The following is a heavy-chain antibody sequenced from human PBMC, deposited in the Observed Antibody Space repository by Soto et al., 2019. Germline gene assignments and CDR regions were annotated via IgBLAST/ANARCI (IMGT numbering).Heavy chain of an antibody. D-gene: IGHD3-22*01. CDR3: ARDKYAAGSGYLDAFDI. CDR1: GYTFTGYY. Sequence: QVQLVQSGAEVKKPGASVKVSCKASGYTFTGYYMHWVRQAPGQGLEWMGWINPNSGGTNYAQKFQGWVTMTRDTYTSVXYMELSRLRSDDTAVYYCARDKYAAGSGYLDAFDICGQGTMVTVSS. V-gene: IGHV1-2*04. J-gene: IGHJ3*02. CDR2: INPNSGGT.